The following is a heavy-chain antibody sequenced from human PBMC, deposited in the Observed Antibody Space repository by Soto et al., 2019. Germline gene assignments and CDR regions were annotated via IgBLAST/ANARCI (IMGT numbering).Heavy chain of an antibody. D-gene: IGHD6-6*01. V-gene: IGHV5-10-1*01. CDR3: ARTDYSIADRTGAFDI. CDR2: IDPSDSYS. J-gene: IGHJ3*02. CDR1: GYSFTRYW. Sequence: VECLRSSCQVSGYSFTRYWIIWVLQMPGKGLEWMGRIDPSDSYSNYSPYFQGHVTISADKSISTAYLQWSSLKASESAMYYCARTDYSIADRTGAFDIWGQGTMVTVSS.